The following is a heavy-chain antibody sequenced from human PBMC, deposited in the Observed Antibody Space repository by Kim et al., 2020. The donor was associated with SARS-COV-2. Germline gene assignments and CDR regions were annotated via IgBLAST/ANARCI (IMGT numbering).Heavy chain of an antibody. J-gene: IGHJ4*02. CDR3: ARGGSWTFDC. Sequence: GGSLRLSCAASGFTFGDFWMNWVRRAPGKELEFVASIKPVGSENFYADSVKGRFTIARDNGKNSLYLQMNSLRADDTAVYHCARGGSWTFDCWGRGTLVT. CDR1: GFTFGDFW. D-gene: IGHD1-1*01. V-gene: IGHV3-7*01. CDR2: IKPVGSEN.